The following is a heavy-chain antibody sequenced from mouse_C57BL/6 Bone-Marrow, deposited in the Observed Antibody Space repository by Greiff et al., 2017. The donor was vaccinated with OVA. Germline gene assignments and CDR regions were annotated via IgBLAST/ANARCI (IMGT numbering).Heavy chain of an antibody. V-gene: IGHV1-26*01. CDR1: GYTFTDYY. J-gene: IGHJ1*03. Sequence: EVQLQQSGPELVKPGASVKISCKASGYTFTDYYMNWVKQSHGKSLEWIGDINPNNGGTSYNQKFKGKATLTVDKSSSTAYMELRSLTSEDSAVYYCARREYDGYFSFYWYFDVWGTGTTVTVSS. CDR3: ARREYDGYFSFYWYFDV. CDR2: INPNNGGT. D-gene: IGHD2-3*01.